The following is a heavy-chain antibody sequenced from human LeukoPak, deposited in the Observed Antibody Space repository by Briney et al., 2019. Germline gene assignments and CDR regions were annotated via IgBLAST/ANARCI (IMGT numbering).Heavy chain of an antibody. J-gene: IGHJ4*02. CDR1: GFIFSNYA. V-gene: IGHV3-23*01. CDR2: ISGSGGST. CDR3: AKSGYYDSSGFPNYFDY. Sequence: GGSLRLSCAASGFIFSNYAMSWVRQAPGKGLEWVSAISGSGGSTYYADSVKGRFTISRDNSKNTLYLQMNSLGAEDTAVYYCAKSGYYDSSGFPNYFDYWGQGTLVTVSS. D-gene: IGHD3-22*01.